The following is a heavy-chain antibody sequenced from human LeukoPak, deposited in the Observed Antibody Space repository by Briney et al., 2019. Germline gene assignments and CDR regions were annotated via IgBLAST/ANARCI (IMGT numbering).Heavy chain of an antibody. Sequence: VASVKVSCRASRGTFSSYAISWVRQAPGQGLEWMGGIIPIFGTANYAQKFQGRVTITADESTSTAYMELSSLRSEDTAVYYCARWSFSTWRAFDIWGQGTMVTVSS. V-gene: IGHV1-69*13. CDR1: RGTFSSYA. CDR2: IIPIFGTA. D-gene: IGHD2/OR15-2a*01. CDR3: ARWSFSTWRAFDI. J-gene: IGHJ3*02.